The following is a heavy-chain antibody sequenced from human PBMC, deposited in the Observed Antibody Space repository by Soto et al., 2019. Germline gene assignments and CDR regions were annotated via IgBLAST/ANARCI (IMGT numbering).Heavy chain of an antibody. J-gene: IGHJ4*02. D-gene: IGHD2-15*01. CDR1: GGTFSSYT. Sequence: SVKVSCKASGGTFSSYTISWVRQAPGQGLEWMGRIIPILGIANYAQKFQGRVTITADKSTSTAYMELSSLRSEDTAVYYCARRYCSGGSCYPIDYWGQGTLVTVSS. CDR3: ARRYCSGGSCYPIDY. V-gene: IGHV1-69*02. CDR2: IIPILGIA.